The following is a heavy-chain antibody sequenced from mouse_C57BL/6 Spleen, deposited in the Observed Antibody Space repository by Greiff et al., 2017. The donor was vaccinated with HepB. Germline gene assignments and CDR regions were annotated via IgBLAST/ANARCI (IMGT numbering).Heavy chain of an antibody. V-gene: IGHV1-81*01. CDR2: IYPRSGNT. D-gene: IGHD1-1*01. CDR1: GYTFTSYG. J-gene: IGHJ4*01. Sequence: QVQLQQSGAELARPGASVKLSCKASGYTFTSYGISWVKQRTGQGLEWIGEIYPRSGNTYYNEKFKGKATLTADKSSSTAYMELRSLTAEDSAVYFCARLYGSQYYYAMDYWGQGTSVTVSS. CDR3: ARLYGSQYYYAMDY.